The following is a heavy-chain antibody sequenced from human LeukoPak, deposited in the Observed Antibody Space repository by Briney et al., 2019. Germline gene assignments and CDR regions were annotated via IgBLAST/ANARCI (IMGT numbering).Heavy chain of an antibody. CDR1: GGSISSGDYY. J-gene: IGHJ5*02. Sequence: PSQTLSLTCTVSGGSISSGDYYWSWIRQPPGKGLEWIGYTYYSGSTYYDPSLKSRVTISVDTSKNQFSLKLSSVTAADTAVYYCARDDYGDYRRGLGFDPWGQGTLVTVSS. CDR3: ARDDYGDYRRGLGFDP. V-gene: IGHV4-30-4*08. CDR2: TYYSGST. D-gene: IGHD4-17*01.